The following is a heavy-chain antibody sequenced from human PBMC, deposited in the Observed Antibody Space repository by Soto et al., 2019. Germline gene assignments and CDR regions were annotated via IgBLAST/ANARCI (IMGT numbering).Heavy chain of an antibody. Sequence: ASVKVSCKASGGTFSSYAISWVRQAPGQGLEWMGGIIPIFGTANYAQKFQGRVTITADESTSTAYMELSSLRSEDTAVYYCACGGRIAARPGYFDYWGQGTLVTVSS. D-gene: IGHD6-6*01. CDR1: GGTFSSYA. CDR2: IIPIFGTA. V-gene: IGHV1-69*13. CDR3: ACGGRIAARPGYFDY. J-gene: IGHJ4*02.